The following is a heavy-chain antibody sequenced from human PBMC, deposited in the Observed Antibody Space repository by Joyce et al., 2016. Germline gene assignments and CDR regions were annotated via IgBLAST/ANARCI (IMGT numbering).Heavy chain of an antibody. CDR2: IYYSGST. V-gene: IGHV4-39*07. Sequence: QLQLQETGPGLVKPSETLSLTCTVSGGSIGSSTYYWGWIRQPPGKCLEWIATIYYSGSTYYNPSLKSRVTISIDTSKNQFSLRLSSVTAADTAVYYCARVGSSSDYFDYWGQGALVTVSS. D-gene: IGHD6-6*01. J-gene: IGHJ4*02. CDR1: GGSIGSSTYY. CDR3: ARVGSSSDYFDY.